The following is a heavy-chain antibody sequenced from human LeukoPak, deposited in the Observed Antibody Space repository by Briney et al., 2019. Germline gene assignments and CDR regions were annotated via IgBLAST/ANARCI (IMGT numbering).Heavy chain of an antibody. J-gene: IGHJ4*02. CDR3: AREGSATARPFVSNDY. CDR1: GYSISSGYY. V-gene: IGHV4-4*07. CDR2: IHTSGNS. D-gene: IGHD6-6*01. Sequence: PSETLSLTCTVSGYSISSGYYWTWIRQPAGKGLEWIGRIHTSGNSDYNPSLKSRVTMSVDTSKNQFSLKLRSVTAADTAVYYCAREGSATARPFVSNDYWGQGTLVTVSS.